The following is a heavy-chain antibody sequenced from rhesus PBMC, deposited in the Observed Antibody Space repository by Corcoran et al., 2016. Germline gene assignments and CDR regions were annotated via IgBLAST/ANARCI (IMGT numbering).Heavy chain of an antibody. V-gene: IGHV1-69*01. Sequence: EMQLVQSEAEVKKPGASVKISCKASGYTFTYRYLHWLRQTPGQGLEWMGWHTPYNVNTNYAQKFQDRATITRDRSMSTAYIELSSLRSEDTAVYYCASSAVTLRDNRFDVWGPGVLVTVSS. J-gene: IGHJ5-1*01. CDR1: GYTFTYRY. D-gene: IGHD4-23*01. CDR2: HTPYNVNT. CDR3: ASSAVTLRDNRFDV.